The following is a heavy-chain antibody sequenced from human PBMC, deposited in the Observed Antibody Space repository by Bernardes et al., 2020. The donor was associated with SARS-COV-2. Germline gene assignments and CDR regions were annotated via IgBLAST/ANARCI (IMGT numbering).Heavy chain of an antibody. Sequence: GGSLRLSCAASGFTFSSYGMHWVRQAPGKGLEWVAVISYDGSNKYYADSVKGRFTISRDNSKNTLYLQMNSLRAEDTAVYYCAKGVSSGWYSGIYYYYYYMDVWGKGTTVTVSS. CDR1: GFTFSSYG. CDR2: ISYDGSNK. D-gene: IGHD6-19*01. CDR3: AKGVSSGWYSGIYYYYYYMDV. V-gene: IGHV3-30*18. J-gene: IGHJ6*03.